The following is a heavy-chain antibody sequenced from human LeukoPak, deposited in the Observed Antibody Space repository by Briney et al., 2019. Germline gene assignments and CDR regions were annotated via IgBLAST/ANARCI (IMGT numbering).Heavy chain of an antibody. Sequence: ASVKASCTASGGTSRDCAFSWVRQAPGQGLEWMGRIIPFFGQANYAEKFQGRVTITTDESTTTAYMELSSLRSDDTAVYYCARDRITLVNDAFDIWGQGTMVTVSS. CDR2: IIPFFGQA. V-gene: IGHV1-69*05. J-gene: IGHJ3*02. D-gene: IGHD3-10*01. CDR1: GGTSRDCA. CDR3: ARDRITLVNDAFDI.